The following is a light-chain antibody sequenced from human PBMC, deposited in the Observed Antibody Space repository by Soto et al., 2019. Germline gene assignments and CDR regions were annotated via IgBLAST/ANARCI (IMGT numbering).Light chain of an antibody. CDR2: VNRDGSH. CDR1: SGHSSNA. V-gene: IGLV4-69*01. CDR3: QTWGTGIQV. J-gene: IGLJ2*01. Sequence: QLVLTQSPSASASLGASVKLTCTLSSGHSSNAIAWHQQQPEKGPRYLMKVNRDGSHSKGDGIPDRFSGSSSGDERYLTISSLQSEDEADYYCQTWGTGIQVFGGGTKLTVL.